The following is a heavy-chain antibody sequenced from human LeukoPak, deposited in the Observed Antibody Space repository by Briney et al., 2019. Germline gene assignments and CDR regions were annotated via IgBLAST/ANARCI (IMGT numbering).Heavy chain of an antibody. CDR2: INSDGSST. D-gene: IGHD3-22*01. V-gene: IGHV3-74*01. Sequence: GGSLRLSCVASGFNFNDKAMHWVRQVPGKGPVWVSRINSDGSSTSYTDSVKGRFTISRDNAKNTLFLQMNSLRAEDTAVYYCASRYYYDSRGAFDIWGQGTVVTVSS. CDR3: ASRYYYDSRGAFDI. CDR1: GFNFNDKA. J-gene: IGHJ3*02.